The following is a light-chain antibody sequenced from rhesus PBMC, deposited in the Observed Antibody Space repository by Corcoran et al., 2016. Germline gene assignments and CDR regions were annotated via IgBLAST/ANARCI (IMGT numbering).Light chain of an antibody. J-gene: IGKJ4*01. CDR3: QQDYSLPLT. V-gene: IGKV3-42*01. Sequence: EIVMTQSPATLSLSPGERATLSCRASQSVNGSLAWYHQKPGQAPKLLIYGASSRPTGIPYRFSGSGSGTEFTLTISSLEPEDVGIYYCQQDYSLPLTFGGGTKVDLK. CDR2: GAS. CDR1: QSVNGS.